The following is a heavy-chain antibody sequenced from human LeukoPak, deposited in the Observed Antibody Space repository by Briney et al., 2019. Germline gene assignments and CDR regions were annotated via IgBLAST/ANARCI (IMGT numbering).Heavy chain of an antibody. CDR2: ISAYNGNT. J-gene: IGHJ4*02. CDR3: ARFFSEWELYYFDY. Sequence: ASVKVSCTASGYTFTSYGISWVRQAPGQGLEWMGWISAYNGNTKYAQKLQGRVTMTTDTSTNTAYMDLRSLRSDDTAVYYCARFFSEWELYYFDYWGQGTLVTVSS. D-gene: IGHD1-26*01. V-gene: IGHV1-18*01. CDR1: GYTFTSYG.